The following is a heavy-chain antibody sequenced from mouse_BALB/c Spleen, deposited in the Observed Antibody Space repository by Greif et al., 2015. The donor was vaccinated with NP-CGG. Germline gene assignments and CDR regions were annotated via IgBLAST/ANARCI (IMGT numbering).Heavy chain of an antibody. Sequence: VMLVESGPGLVAPSQSLSITCTVSGFSLTTYGVHWIRQPPGKGLEWLGIIWAGGNTNYNSALMPRLSISKDNSKSQVFLKMNSLQTDDPAMYYCARAYDFWGQGTLVTVSA. CDR1: GFSLTTYG. V-gene: IGHV2-9*02. J-gene: IGHJ3*01. CDR3: ARAYDF. CDR2: IWAGGNT. D-gene: IGHD2-4*01.